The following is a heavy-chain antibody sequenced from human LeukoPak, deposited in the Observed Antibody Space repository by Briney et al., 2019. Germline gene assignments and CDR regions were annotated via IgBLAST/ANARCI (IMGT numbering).Heavy chain of an antibody. J-gene: IGHJ4*02. CDR1: GYTFTSYG. D-gene: IGHD2-2*01. Sequence: ASVKVSCKPSGYTFTSYGISWGRQAPGQGLEWMGWISAYNGNTNYAQKLQGRVTMTTDTSTSTAYMELRSLRSDDTAVYYCAGVVRAAPLDYWGQETLVTVSS. V-gene: IGHV1-18*01. CDR3: AGVVRAAPLDY. CDR2: ISAYNGNT.